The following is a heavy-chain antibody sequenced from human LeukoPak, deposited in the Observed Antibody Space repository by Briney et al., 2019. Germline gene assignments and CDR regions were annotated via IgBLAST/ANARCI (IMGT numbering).Heavy chain of an antibody. V-gene: IGHV3-72*01. CDR2: IRNRGSSYTT. J-gene: IGHJ4*02. D-gene: IGHD3-10*01. CDR1: GFTFSSYA. CDR3: VREYYSLRE. Sequence: GGSLRLSCAASGFTFSSYAMSWVRQAPGKGLEWVGRIRNRGSSYTTDYAESVKGRFSISRDDSKNSLYLQMDSLKSEDTAVYYCVREYYSLREWGQGALVTVSS.